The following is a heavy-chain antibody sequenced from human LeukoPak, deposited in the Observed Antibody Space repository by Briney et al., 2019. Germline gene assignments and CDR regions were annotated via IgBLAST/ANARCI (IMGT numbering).Heavy chain of an antibody. CDR1: GFTFSGYI. CDR2: IGTSGNTI. V-gene: IGHV3-48*01. D-gene: IGHD6-19*01. Sequence: GGPLRLSCAASGFTFSGYIMNWVRQAPGKGLEWVSFIGTSGNTIYYADSVKGRFTVSRDNAKNSLYLQMNSLRAEDTAVYYCARDQWLDYWGQGTLVTVSS. J-gene: IGHJ4*02. CDR3: ARDQWLDY.